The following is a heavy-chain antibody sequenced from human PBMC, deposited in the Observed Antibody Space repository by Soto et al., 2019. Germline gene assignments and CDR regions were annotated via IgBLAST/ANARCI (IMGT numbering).Heavy chain of an antibody. CDR1: VGSISSYY. J-gene: IGHJ4*02. CDR3: AGGIAARPLGY. CDR2: IYYSGST. V-gene: IGHV4-59*12. Sequence: SETLSLTCTVSVGSISSYYWSWIRQHPGKGLEWIGYIYYSGSTNYNPSLKSRVTISVDRSKNQFSLKLSSVTAADTAVYYCAGGIAARPLGYWGRGTLVTVSS. D-gene: IGHD6-6*01.